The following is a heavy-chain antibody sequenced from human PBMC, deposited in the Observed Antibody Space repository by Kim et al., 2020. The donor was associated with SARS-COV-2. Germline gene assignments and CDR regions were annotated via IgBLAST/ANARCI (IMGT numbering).Heavy chain of an antibody. D-gene: IGHD3-10*01. CDR3: ARGRVTMVQGVINRRGLWIDY. J-gene: IGHJ4*02. Sequence: SETLSLTCAVYGGSFSGYYWSWIRQPPGKGLEWIGEINHSGSTNYNPSLKSRVTISVDTSKNQFSLKLSSVTAADTAVYYCARGRVTMVQGVINRRGLWIDYWGQGTLVTVSS. CDR1: GGSFSGYY. CDR2: INHSGST. V-gene: IGHV4-34*01.